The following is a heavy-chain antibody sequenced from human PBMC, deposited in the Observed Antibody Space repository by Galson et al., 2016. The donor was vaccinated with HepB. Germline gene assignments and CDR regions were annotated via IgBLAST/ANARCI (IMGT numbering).Heavy chain of an antibody. J-gene: IGHJ5*01. CDR2: VDNSGST. V-gene: IGHV4-59*01. CDR1: GASINSYY. D-gene: IGHD1-1*01. Sequence: SETLSLTCAVSGASINSYYWTWIRQPPGKGLEWIGYVDNSGSTNYNPSLKSRVAVSLDTSKNQFSLELTSVTAADTAVYYCCPTTTAWYGSWSQGTLVTVSS. CDR3: CPTTTAWYGS.